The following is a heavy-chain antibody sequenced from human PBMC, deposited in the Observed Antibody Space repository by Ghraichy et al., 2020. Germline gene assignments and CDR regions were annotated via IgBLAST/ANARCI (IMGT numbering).Heavy chain of an antibody. V-gene: IGHV3-23*01. CDR3: AKESVAGVSDAGDAFDG. D-gene: IGHD6-19*01. Sequence: GGSLRLSCVASSGFNFSIYAMSWVRQAPGKGLEWVSAISGSGGRTYYADSVKGRFTISRDNSKNTLYVQMTSLRADDTAVYYCAKESVAGVSDAGDAFDGWGQGTLVTVSA. CDR1: GFNFSIYA. CDR2: ISGSGGRT. J-gene: IGHJ3*01.